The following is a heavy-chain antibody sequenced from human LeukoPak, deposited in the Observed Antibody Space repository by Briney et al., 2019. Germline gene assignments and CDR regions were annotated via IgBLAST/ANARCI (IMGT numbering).Heavy chain of an antibody. Sequence: SETLSLTCTVSGGSISSSSYYWGWIRQPPGKGLGWIGSIYYSGSTYYNPSLKSRVTISVDTSKNQFSLKLSSVTAADTAVYYCARRTYPRLFDYWGQGTLVTVSS. CDR2: IYYSGST. V-gene: IGHV4-39*07. D-gene: IGHD6-25*01. CDR1: GGSISSSSYY. J-gene: IGHJ4*02. CDR3: ARRTYPRLFDY.